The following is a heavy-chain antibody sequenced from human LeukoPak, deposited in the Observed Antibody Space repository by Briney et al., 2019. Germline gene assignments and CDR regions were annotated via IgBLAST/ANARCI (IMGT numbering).Heavy chain of an antibody. J-gene: IGHJ3*01. Sequence: PSETLSLTCTVSGDSISNNYWGWIRQPPGKGGGGIAYLYYTGRTYYNPSLQSRVSISADTSKKQVSLKMTSVTAADTAIYYCARMEEYRLHATMAFDFWGRGTAVTVSA. CDR3: ARMEEYRLHATMAFDF. D-gene: IGHD2-2*01. CDR2: LYYTGRT. V-gene: IGHV4-59*01. CDR1: GDSISNNY.